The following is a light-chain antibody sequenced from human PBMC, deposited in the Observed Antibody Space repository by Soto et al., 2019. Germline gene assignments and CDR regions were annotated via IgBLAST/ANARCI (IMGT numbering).Light chain of an antibody. J-gene: IGKJ5*01. CDR3: QSYGSSPRIT. CDR1: QSVTSNY. CDR2: VAS. V-gene: IGKV3-20*01. Sequence: EIVLTQSPGTLSLSPGERATLSCRASQSVTSNYLAWYQLKPGQAPRLLIYVASSRAAGIPDRFSGSGSGTDFTLTISRLEPEDFAVYYCQSYGSSPRITFGQGTRLESK.